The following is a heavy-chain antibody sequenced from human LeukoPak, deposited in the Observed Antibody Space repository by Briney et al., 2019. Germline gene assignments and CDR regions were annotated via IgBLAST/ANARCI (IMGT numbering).Heavy chain of an antibody. CDR2: INAGNGNT. J-gene: IGHJ6*02. CDR1: GYTFTSYA. V-gene: IGHV1-3*01. D-gene: IGHD6-19*01. Sequence: ASVKVSCKASGYTFTSYAMHWVRQAPGQRLEWMGWINAGNGNTKYSQKFQGRVTITRDTSASTAYMELSSLRSEDTAVYYCARDLRHSSGWYVGYYYGMDVWGQGTTVTVSS. CDR3: ARDLRHSSGWYVGYYYGMDV.